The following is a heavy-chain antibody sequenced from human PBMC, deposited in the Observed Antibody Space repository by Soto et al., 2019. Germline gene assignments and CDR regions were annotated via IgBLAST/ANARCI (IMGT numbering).Heavy chain of an antibody. Sequence: QVQLVESGGGVVQPGRSLRLSCAASGFTFSSYDMHWVRQAPGKGLEWVAVIWYDGSNKYYADSVKGRFTISRDNSKNTLYLQMNRLRAEDTAVYYCARDVREYGPQAFAYWGKGTLVTVSS. CDR2: IWYDGSNK. CDR1: GFTFSSYD. J-gene: IGHJ4*02. V-gene: IGHV3-33*01. D-gene: IGHD3-10*01. CDR3: ARDVREYGPQAFAY.